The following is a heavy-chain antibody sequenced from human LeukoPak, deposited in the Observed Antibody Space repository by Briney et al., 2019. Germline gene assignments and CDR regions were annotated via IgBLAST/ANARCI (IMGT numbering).Heavy chain of an antibody. V-gene: IGHV4-34*01. CDR3: ARGPARTYSGSWRPIDY. CDR2: INHSGST. Sequence: SETLSLTCAVYGGSFSGYYWSWIRQPPGKGLEWIGEINHSGSTNYNPSLKSRVTISVDTSKNQFSLKLSSVTAADTAVYYCARGPARTYSGSWRPIDYWGQGTLVTVSS. CDR1: GGSFSGYY. J-gene: IGHJ4*02. D-gene: IGHD6-13*01.